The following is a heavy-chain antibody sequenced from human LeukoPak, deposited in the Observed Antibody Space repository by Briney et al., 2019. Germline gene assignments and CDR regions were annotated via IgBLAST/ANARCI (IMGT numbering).Heavy chain of an antibody. CDR1: GYTFTSYD. CDR3: ARGQFLEWLLPGDYYYGMDV. Sequence: GASVTVSCKASGYTFTSYDINWVRQATGQGLVWMGWMNPNSGNTGYAQKFQGRVTMTRNTSISTAYMELSSLRSEDTAVYYCARGQFLEWLLPGDYYYGMDVWGQGTTVTVSS. D-gene: IGHD3-3*01. CDR2: MNPNSGNT. V-gene: IGHV1-8*01. J-gene: IGHJ6*02.